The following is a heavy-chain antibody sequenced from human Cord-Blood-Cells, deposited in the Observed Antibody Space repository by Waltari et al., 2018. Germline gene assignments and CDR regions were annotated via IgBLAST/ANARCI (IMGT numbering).Heavy chain of an antibody. CDR1: GGSVSSGSYY. Sequence: QVQLQESGPGLVKPSETLSLTCTVSGGSVSSGSYYWSWIRQPPGKGLEWIGYIYYSGSTNYNPSLKSRVTISVDTSKNQFSLKLSSVTAADTAVYYCARDRGRSSWATLDYWGQGTLVTVSS. CDR2: IYYSGST. D-gene: IGHD6-13*01. J-gene: IGHJ4*02. CDR3: ARDRGRSSWATLDY. V-gene: IGHV4-61*01.